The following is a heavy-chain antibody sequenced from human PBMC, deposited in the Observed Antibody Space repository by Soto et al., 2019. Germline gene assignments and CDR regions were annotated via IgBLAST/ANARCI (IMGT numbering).Heavy chain of an antibody. CDR2: IFPCDSDT. Sequence: EGQLVQSGAEVKKPGESLKISCKGSGYNFNTYWIGWLRQMPGTGLAWMGFIFPCDSDTRYSPSVQGQVTSSVDKTTTAAHLQWSSRKASDTARYYCAKPPSTSGAIDLGGQGTMVTVSS. D-gene: IGHD2-2*01. J-gene: IGHJ3*01. CDR1: GYNFNTYW. CDR3: AKPPSTSGAIDL. V-gene: IGHV5-51*03.